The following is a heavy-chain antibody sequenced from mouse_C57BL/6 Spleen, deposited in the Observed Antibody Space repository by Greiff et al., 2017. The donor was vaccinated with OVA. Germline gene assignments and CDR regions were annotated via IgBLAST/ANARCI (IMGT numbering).Heavy chain of an antibody. CDR3: ARSAYYSNYRGYYAMDY. V-gene: IGHV1-39*01. Sequence: EVQLQESGPELVKPGASVKISCKASGYSFTDYNMNWVKQSNGKSLEWIGVINPNYGTTSYNQKFKGKATLTVDQSSSTAYMQLNSLTSEDSAVYYGARSAYYSNYRGYYAMDYWGQGTSVTVSS. J-gene: IGHJ4*01. D-gene: IGHD2-5*01. CDR2: INPNYGTT. CDR1: GYSFTDYN.